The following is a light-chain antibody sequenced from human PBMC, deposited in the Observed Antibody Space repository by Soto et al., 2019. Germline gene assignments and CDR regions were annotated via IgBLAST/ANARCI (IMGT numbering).Light chain of an antibody. CDR2: GAS. CDR1: QSVSNNY. Sequence: EIVLTQSPGTLSLSPGERATLSCRASQSVSNNYLAWYQQKPGQAPRLLIYGASSRATGIPDRFSGSGSGTDFTLSISRPEPEDFAVYYCQQYGSSPRTFGQGTKV. J-gene: IGKJ1*01. CDR3: QQYGSSPRT. V-gene: IGKV3-20*01.